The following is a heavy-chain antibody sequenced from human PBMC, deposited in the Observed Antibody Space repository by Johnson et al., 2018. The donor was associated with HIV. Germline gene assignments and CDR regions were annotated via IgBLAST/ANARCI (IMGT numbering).Heavy chain of an antibody. V-gene: IGHV3-11*04. CDR2: ISSSGSTK. J-gene: IGHJ3*02. Sequence: VQLVESGGGLVKPGGSLRPSCAASGFSFSDYYMSWIRQAPGKGLEWVSYISSSGSTKYHADFVKGRFTISRDNAKKSLYLQMNSLRAEDTALYYCARDSTPWGADYVGYAFDIWGRGTMVTVSS. CDR3: ARDSTPWGADYVGYAFDI. D-gene: IGHD4-17*01. CDR1: GFSFSDYY.